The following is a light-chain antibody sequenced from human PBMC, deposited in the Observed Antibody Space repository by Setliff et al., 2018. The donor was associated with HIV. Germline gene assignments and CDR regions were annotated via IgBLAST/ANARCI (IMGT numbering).Light chain of an antibody. V-gene: IGLV1-44*01. CDR3: VSWDDSPV. CDR2: SVH. CDR1: HSNIGTNT. Sequence: QSALTQPPSASGTPGQRVTISCSGSHSNIGTNTVTWYQQLPGTAPKLLIYSVHQRPSGVPDRFSASKSGTSASLAISGLQSEDEADYYCVSWDDSPVFGGGTKFTV. J-gene: IGLJ3*02.